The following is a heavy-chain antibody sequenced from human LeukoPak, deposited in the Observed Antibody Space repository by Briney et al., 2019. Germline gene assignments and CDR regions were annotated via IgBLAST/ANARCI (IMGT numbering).Heavy chain of an antibody. CDR2: ISSSSSYI. D-gene: IGHD4-17*01. CDR3: ARPDYGASGDY. CDR1: GFTFRSYS. J-gene: IGHJ4*02. V-gene: IGHV3-21*01. Sequence: GGSLRLSCVASGFTFRSYSMNWVRQAPGKGLEWVSSISSSSSYIYYVDSVKGRFTISRDNAKNSLYLQMNSLRAEDTAVYYCARPDYGASGDYWGQGTLVTVSS.